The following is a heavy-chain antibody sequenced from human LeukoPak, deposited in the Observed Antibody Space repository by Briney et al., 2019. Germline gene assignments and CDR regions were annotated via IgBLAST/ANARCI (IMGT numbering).Heavy chain of an antibody. CDR1: EMSFSAYY. Sequence: SETLSLTCAVSEMSFSAYYWNWIRQSQGKGLEWIGEINYGGSTKYTPSFEGRGTILIDTSKNQFSLKLTSVTAADTAVYYCARGFPPGSGSRGSHAFDVWGQGTMVTVSS. CDR2: INYGGST. CDR3: ARGFPPGSGSRGSHAFDV. J-gene: IGHJ3*01. D-gene: IGHD6-19*01. V-gene: IGHV4-34*01.